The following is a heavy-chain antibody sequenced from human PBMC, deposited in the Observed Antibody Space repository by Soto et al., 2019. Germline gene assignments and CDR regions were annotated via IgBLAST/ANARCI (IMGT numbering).Heavy chain of an antibody. J-gene: IGHJ4*02. D-gene: IGHD1-20*01. CDR1: GFTFSVSA. CDR3: ATVHNTSRSFNF. CDR2: TGLSGRTT. V-gene: IGHV3-23*01. Sequence: VGSLRLSGVASGFTFSVSAMTWVRQAPGKGLEWVSTTGLSGRTTYYGDSVKGRFTVSRDNSKNTLDLQMSSLRAEDTAVYYCATVHNTSRSFNFWGRGTLVTVSS.